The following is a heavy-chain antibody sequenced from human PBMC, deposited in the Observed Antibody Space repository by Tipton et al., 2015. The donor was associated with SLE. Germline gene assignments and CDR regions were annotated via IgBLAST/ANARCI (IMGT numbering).Heavy chain of an antibody. J-gene: IGHJ4*02. CDR1: GDSISSSRYC. D-gene: IGHD6-19*01. CDR2: IDYSGST. Sequence: TLSLTCTVSGDSISSSRYCWGWIRQPPGKGLEWLGSIDYSGSTYYNPSLKSSVSMSVDTSKNQFSLKMYSMTAADTAIYYCARARQQWLVPRGYFDSWGQGTQVTVSS. V-gene: IGHV4-39*07. CDR3: ARARQQWLVPRGYFDS.